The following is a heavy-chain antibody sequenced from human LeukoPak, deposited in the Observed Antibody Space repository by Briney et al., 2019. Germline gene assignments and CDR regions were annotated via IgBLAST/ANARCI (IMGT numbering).Heavy chain of an antibody. V-gene: IGHV1-18*01. D-gene: IGHD4-17*01. CDR3: AVTVTTFFAYYSDY. CDR1: GGTFSSYA. CDR2: ISTYNINT. J-gene: IGHJ4*02. Sequence: ASVKVSCKASGGTFSSYAISWVRQAPGQGLEWMGWISTYNINTNYAQKLQGRVTMTTDTSTSTAYMELRSLRSDDTAVYYCAVTVTTFFAYYSDYWGQGTLVTVSS.